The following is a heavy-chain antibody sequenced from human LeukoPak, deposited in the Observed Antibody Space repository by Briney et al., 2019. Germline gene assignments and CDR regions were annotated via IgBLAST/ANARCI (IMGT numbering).Heavy chain of an antibody. CDR3: ARDQSVAGKPGGYYFDY. CDR1: RFTFSDYY. J-gene: IGHJ4*02. Sequence: GGSLRLSCAASRFTFSDYYMNWVRQAPGKGLEWVSYISSSSSTIYYADSVKGRFTISRDNAKNSLYLQMNSLRAEDTAVYYCARDQSVAGKPGGYYFDYWGQGTLVTVSS. CDR2: ISSSSSTI. V-gene: IGHV3-48*01. D-gene: IGHD6-19*01.